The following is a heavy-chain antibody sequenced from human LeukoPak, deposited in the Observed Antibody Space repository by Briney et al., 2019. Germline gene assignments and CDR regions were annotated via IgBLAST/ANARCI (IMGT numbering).Heavy chain of an antibody. Sequence: ETLSLTCTVSGGSISSYYWSWIRQPPGKGLEWIGYIYYSGSTNYNPSLKSRVTISVDTSKNQFSLKLSSVTAADTAVYYCARGKGLIALYGMDVWGQGTTVTVSS. CDR1: GGSISSYY. V-gene: IGHV4-59*01. D-gene: IGHD6-13*01. CDR3: ARGKGLIALYGMDV. CDR2: IYYSGST. J-gene: IGHJ6*02.